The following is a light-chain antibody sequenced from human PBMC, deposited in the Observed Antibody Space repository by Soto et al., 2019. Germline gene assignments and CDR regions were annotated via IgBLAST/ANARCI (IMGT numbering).Light chain of an antibody. CDR1: QSFSTY. Sequence: DIELTQSPSSLSASVGDTVTITCRASQSFSTYLKWYQQKPGKGPKLLIYAASVLRSGVPSRFSGSGSGPDFTLTINSLQPEDFGTYYCQQSYSTPLTFGGGTRVDIK. V-gene: IGKV1-39*01. J-gene: IGKJ4*01. CDR2: AAS. CDR3: QQSYSTPLT.